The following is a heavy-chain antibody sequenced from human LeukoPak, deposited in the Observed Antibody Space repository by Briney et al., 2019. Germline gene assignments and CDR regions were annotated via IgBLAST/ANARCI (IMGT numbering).Heavy chain of an antibody. CDR2: ISGSGGST. Sequence: GGSLRLSCAASGFTFSSYAMSWVRQAPGKGLEWVSAISGSGGSTYYADSVKGRFTISRDNSKNTLYLQMNSLRAEDTAVYYCAKSGALRYFDWLHFDYWGQGTLVTVSS. V-gene: IGHV3-23*01. D-gene: IGHD3-9*01. CDR3: AKSGALRYFDWLHFDY. J-gene: IGHJ4*02. CDR1: GFTFSSYA.